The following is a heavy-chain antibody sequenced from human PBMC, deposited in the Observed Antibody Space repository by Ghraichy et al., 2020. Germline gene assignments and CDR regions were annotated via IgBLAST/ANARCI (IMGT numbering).Heavy chain of an antibody. CDR2: INHSGST. Sequence: SETLSLTCAVYGGSFSGYYWSWIRQPPGKGLEWIGEINHSGSTNYNPSLKSRVTISVDTSKNQFSLKLSSVTAADTAVYYCARGKHVAAAGSYWYFDLWGRGTLVTVSS. CDR1: GGSFSGYY. J-gene: IGHJ2*01. D-gene: IGHD6-13*01. CDR3: ARGKHVAAAGSYWYFDL. V-gene: IGHV4-34*01.